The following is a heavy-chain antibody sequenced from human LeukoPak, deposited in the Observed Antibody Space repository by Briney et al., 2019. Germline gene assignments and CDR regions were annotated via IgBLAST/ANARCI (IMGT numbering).Heavy chain of an antibody. CDR2: IYYSGST. J-gene: IGHJ5*02. CDR3: ARTGDDIVVVPAAMLLSLGWFDP. CDR1: GGSISSSSYY. Sequence: PSETLSLTCTVSGGSISSSSYYWGWIRQPPGKGLEWIGSIYYSGSTYYNPSLKSRVTISVDTSKNQFSLKLSSVTAADTAVYYCARTGDDIVVVPAAMLLSLGWFDPWGQGTLVTVSS. D-gene: IGHD2-2*01. V-gene: IGHV4-39*07.